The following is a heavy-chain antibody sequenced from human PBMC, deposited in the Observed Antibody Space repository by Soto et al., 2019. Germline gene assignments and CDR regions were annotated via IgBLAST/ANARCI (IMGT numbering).Heavy chain of an antibody. CDR2: INPNSGGT. CDR3: ARGLEEQLVVGGY. CDR1: GYTFTGYY. D-gene: IGHD6-6*01. Sequence: QVQLVQSGAEVKKPGASVKVSCKASGYTFTGYYMHWVRQAPGQGLEWMGWINPNSGGTNYAQKLQGWVTMTRDPSISTAYMELSRLRSDDTAVYYCARGLEEQLVVGGYWGQGTLVTVSS. V-gene: IGHV1-2*04. J-gene: IGHJ4*02.